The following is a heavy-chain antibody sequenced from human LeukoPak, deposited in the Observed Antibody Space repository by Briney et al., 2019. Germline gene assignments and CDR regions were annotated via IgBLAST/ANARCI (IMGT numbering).Heavy chain of an antibody. Sequence: GRSLRLSCVASGFTFSSSGMHWVRQAPGKGLVWVSRMNSDRSATTYADSVKGRFTISRDNAKNTLYLQMNSLRAEDTAVYYCVRALNGDKDYWGQGALVTVSS. CDR2: MNSDRSAT. V-gene: IGHV3-74*01. D-gene: IGHD7-27*01. CDR3: VRALNGDKDY. J-gene: IGHJ4*02. CDR1: GFTFSSSG.